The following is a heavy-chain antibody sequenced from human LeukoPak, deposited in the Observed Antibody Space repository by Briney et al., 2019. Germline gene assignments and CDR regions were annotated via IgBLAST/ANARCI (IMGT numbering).Heavy chain of an antibody. V-gene: IGHV4-59*01. CDR2: IFYSGST. CDR1: GGSISSYY. J-gene: IGHJ5*02. Sequence: SETLSLTCTVSGGSISSYYWSWIRQPPGKGLEWIGYIFYSGSTNYNPSLKSRVSISVDTSKNQFSLKLSSVTAADTAVYYCARSSSSGWGFRFDPWGQGTLVTVSS. CDR3: ARSSSSGWGFRFDP. D-gene: IGHD6-19*01.